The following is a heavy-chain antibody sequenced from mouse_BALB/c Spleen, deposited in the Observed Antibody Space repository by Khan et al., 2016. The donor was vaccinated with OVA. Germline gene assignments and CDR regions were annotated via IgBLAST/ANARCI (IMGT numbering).Heavy chain of an antibody. V-gene: IGHV1-80*01. CDR3: ARGRYYGSRRVWFAY. CDR1: GYTFSAYW. D-gene: IGHD1-1*01. J-gene: IGHJ3*01. CDR2: IYPGDGNT. Sequence: QVQLQQSGAELVRPGSSVKISCKASGYTFSAYWMNWVKQRPGQGLEWIGQIYPGDGNTYYNGKLKGKATLTADKSSSTDYMQLTSLTSEDSAVSCWARGRYYGSRRVWFAYRGQGTLVTVSA.